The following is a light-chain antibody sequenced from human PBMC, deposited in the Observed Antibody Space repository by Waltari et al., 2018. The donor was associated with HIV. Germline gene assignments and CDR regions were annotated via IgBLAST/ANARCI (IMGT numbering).Light chain of an antibody. Sequence: SYELTQPPSVSVSPGQTASITCSGDKLGDKYACWYQQKPGQSPVMVMYQDSELPSGIPERFSGSNSGNTATLTISGTQAMDEADYYCQAWDNTTAVFGGGTKLTVL. CDR2: QDS. V-gene: IGLV3-1*01. J-gene: IGLJ2*01. CDR1: KLGDKY. CDR3: QAWDNTTAV.